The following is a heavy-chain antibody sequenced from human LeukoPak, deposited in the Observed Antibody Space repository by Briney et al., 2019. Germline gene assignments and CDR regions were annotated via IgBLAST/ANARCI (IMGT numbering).Heavy chain of an antibody. V-gene: IGHV1-46*01. CDR1: GYTFTSYY. CDR3: ARDRSYYYGSGSDVVDNIPSLYV. Sequence: ASVKVSCKASGYTFTSYYMHWVRQAPGQGLEWMGIINPSGGSTSYAQKFQGRATMTRDTSTSTVYMELSSLRSEDTAVYYCARDRSYYYGSGSDVVDNIPSLYVWGQGTTVTVSS. CDR2: INPSGGST. J-gene: IGHJ6*02. D-gene: IGHD3-10*01.